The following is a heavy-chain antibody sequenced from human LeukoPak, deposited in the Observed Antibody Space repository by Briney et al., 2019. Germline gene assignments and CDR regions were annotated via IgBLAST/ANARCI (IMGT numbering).Heavy chain of an antibody. CDR1: GFTFSSYS. V-gene: IGHV3-48*01. Sequence: VGSLRLSCAASGFTFSSYSMNWVRQAPGKGLEWVSYISSSSSTIYYADSVKGRFTISRDNAKNSLYLQMNSLRAEDTAVYYCARPLDYWGQGTLVTVSS. CDR3: ARPLDY. CDR2: ISSSSSTI. J-gene: IGHJ4*02.